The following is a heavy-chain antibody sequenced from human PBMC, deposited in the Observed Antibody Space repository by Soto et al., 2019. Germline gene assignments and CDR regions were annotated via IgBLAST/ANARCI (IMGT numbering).Heavy chain of an antibody. D-gene: IGHD6-6*01. CDR1: GGAVNSAY. CDR2: IYHTGRT. J-gene: IGHJ4*02. Sequence: QVQLQEMGPGLVNPSQTLTITCSVSGGAVNSAYWSWLRQLPGKGLECMGNIYHTGRTFYNPSVKSRVAISIDTSKPLFTLKMRSVTAADTAVYYCARTDAYNSSFFDSWGQGTVGTVSS. CDR3: ARTDAYNSSFFDS. V-gene: IGHV4-31*03.